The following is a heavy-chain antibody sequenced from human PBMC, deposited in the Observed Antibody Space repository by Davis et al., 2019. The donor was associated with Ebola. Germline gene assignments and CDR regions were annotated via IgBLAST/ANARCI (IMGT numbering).Heavy chain of an antibody. V-gene: IGHV5-51*01. Sequence: GESLKISCKGSGYSFTTYWIAWVRQTPAKGLEWMGIIYPGDSDTRYSPSFEGQVTLSADRSISVAYLQWSSLKASDTAMYYCARHPALYSSSDIWGQGTMVTVSS. CDR1: GYSFTTYW. J-gene: IGHJ3*02. CDR3: ARHPALYSSSDI. D-gene: IGHD6-6*01. CDR2: IYPGDSDT.